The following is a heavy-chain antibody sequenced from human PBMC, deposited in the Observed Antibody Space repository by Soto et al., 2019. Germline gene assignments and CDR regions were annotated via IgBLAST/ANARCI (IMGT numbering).Heavy chain of an antibody. V-gene: IGHV3-30*18. CDR2: ISYDGSNK. J-gene: IGHJ4*02. CDR3: AKAGIAAAGYYFDF. CDR1: GFTFSSYG. D-gene: IGHD6-13*01. Sequence: GGSLRLSCAASGFTFSSYGMHWVRQAPGKGLEWVAVISYDGSNKYYADSVKGRFTISRDNSKNTLYLQMNSLRAEDAAVYYCAKAGIAAAGYYFDFWCQGTLVTVSS.